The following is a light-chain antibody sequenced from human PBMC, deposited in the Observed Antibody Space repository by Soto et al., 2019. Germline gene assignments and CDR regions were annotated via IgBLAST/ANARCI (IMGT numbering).Light chain of an antibody. J-gene: IGKJ1*01. CDR3: QQYGSSPRT. CDR1: QSVSNTY. Sequence: IVLTQSPGPLSLSPGERATLSCRASQSVSNTYLAWYQQKPGQAPRLLMFGASSRATGIPDRFSGSGSGTDFTLTISRLEPEDVAVYYCQQYGSSPRTFGQGTKVDIK. CDR2: GAS. V-gene: IGKV3-20*01.